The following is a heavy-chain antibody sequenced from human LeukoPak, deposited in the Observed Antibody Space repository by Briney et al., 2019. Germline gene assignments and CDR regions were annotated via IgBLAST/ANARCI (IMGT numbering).Heavy chain of an antibody. D-gene: IGHD3-10*01. J-gene: IGHJ1*01. CDR3: ARGVYPPYYYGSGSYSRGPEYFQH. V-gene: IGHV1-46*01. Sequence: YAQKFQGRVTMTRDTSTSTVYMELSSLRSEDTAVYYCARGVYPPYYYGSGSYSRGPEYFQHWGQGTLVTVSS.